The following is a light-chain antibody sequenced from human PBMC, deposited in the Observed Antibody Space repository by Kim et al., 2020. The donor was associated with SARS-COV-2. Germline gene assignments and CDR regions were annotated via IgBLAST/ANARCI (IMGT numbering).Light chain of an antibody. CDR2: DAS. Sequence: EIVLTQSPATLSLSPGERATLSCRASQSVSSYLAWFQQKPGQAPRLLIYDASNRATGIPARFSGSGSGTDFTLTISSLESEDSAVYYCQQRSNWPPLTFGQGTRLGIK. CDR3: QQRSNWPPLT. V-gene: IGKV3-11*01. CDR1: QSVSSY. J-gene: IGKJ5*01.